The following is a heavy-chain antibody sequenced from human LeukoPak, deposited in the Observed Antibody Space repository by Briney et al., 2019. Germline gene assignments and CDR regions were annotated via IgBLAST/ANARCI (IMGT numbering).Heavy chain of an antibody. CDR1: GFSVSSNY. CDR2: IYSSGDT. CDR3: ASGQARRCSFFHH. D-gene: IGHD6-6*01. V-gene: IGHV3-66*01. Sequence: TGGSLRLSCAASGFSVSSNYMSWVRQAPGKGLEWVSVIYSSGDTYNSDSVKGRFIISRDNSKNTLYFQMNSLRAEDTAVYYCASGQARRCSFFHHWGQGTLVTVSS. J-gene: IGHJ1*01.